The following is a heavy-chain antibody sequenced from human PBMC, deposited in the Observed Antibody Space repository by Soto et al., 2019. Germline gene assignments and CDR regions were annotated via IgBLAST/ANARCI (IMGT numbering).Heavy chain of an antibody. Sequence: SETLSLTCTVSGGSISSGGYYWSWIRQHPGKGLEWIGYIYYSGSTYYNPSLKSRVTISVDTSKNQFSLKLSSVTAADTAVYYCARDTNWNDEGYYYYYMDVWGKGTTVTVSS. D-gene: IGHD1-1*01. CDR3: ARDTNWNDEGYYYYYMDV. CDR2: IYYSGST. J-gene: IGHJ6*03. V-gene: IGHV4-31*03. CDR1: GGSISSGGYY.